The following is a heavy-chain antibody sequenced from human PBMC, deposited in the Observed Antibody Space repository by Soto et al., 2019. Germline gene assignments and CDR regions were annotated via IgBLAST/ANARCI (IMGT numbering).Heavy chain of an antibody. CDR3: TTLSITIFGVVLMDV. D-gene: IGHD3-3*01. CDR1: GFTFSNAW. CDR2: IKSKTDGGTT. Sequence: SLRLSCAASGFTFSNAWMNWVRRAPGKGLEWVGRIKSKTDGGTTDYAAPVKGRFTISRDDSKNTLYLQMNSLKTEDTAVYYCTTLSITIFGVVLMDVWGQGTTVTVSS. J-gene: IGHJ6*02. V-gene: IGHV3-15*07.